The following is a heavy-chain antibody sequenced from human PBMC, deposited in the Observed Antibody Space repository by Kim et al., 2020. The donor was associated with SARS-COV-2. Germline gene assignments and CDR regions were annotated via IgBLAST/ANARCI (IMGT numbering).Heavy chain of an antibody. CDR1: GGSISSSSYY. V-gene: IGHV4-39*01. CDR2: IYYSGST. D-gene: IGHD4-17*01. CDR3: AKPSHDYGDYVFDY. Sequence: SETLSLTCTVSGGSISSSSYYWGWIRQPPGKGLEWIGSIYYSGSTYYNPSLKSRVTISVDTSKNQFSLKLSSVTAADTAVYYCAKPSHDYGDYVFDYWGQGTLVTVSS. J-gene: IGHJ4*02.